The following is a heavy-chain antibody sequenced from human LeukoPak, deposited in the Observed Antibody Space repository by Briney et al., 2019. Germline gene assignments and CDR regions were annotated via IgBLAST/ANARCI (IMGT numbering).Heavy chain of an antibody. CDR3: ARELRAHDSSGYYPGSSPIYYFDY. V-gene: IGHV4-4*07. CDR2: IYTSGST. D-gene: IGHD3-22*01. CDR1: GGSISSYY. Sequence: SETLSLTCTVSGGSISSYYWSWIRQPAGKGLEWIGRIYTSGSTNYNPSLKSRVTMSVDTSKNQFSLKLSSVTAADTAVYYCARELRAHDSSGYYPGSSPIYYFDYWGQGTLVTVSS. J-gene: IGHJ4*02.